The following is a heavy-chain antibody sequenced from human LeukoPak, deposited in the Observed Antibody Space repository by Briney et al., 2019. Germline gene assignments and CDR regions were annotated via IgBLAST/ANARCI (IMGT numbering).Heavy chain of an antibody. V-gene: IGHV1-8*01. CDR3: ARSKVGTSTLPIDY. Sequence: ASVTVSCTASGYTFTSYDINWVRQATGQGLEWMGWMNPNSGNTGYAQKFQGRVTMTRNTSITTAYMELSSLRSEDTAVYYCARSKVGTSTLPIDYWGQGTLVTVSS. CDR2: MNPNSGNT. D-gene: IGHD1-26*01. CDR1: GYTFTSYD. J-gene: IGHJ4*02.